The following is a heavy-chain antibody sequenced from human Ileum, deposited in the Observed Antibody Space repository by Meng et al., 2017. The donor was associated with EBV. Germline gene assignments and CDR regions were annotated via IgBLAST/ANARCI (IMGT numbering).Heavy chain of an antibody. Sequence: QAQLVQSGAEVKMPGASIKLSLKASGYTFTGYAIHWVRQAPGQRLEWMGWINPGSGNTKYSQKFQGRVTITRDTSATTVYMDLSSLRSEDTAVFYCARDGGFSVGATKYDYWGQGALVTVSS. CDR1: GYTFTGYA. J-gene: IGHJ4*02. V-gene: IGHV1-3*01. D-gene: IGHD1-26*01. CDR2: INPGSGNT. CDR3: ARDGGFSVGATKYDY.